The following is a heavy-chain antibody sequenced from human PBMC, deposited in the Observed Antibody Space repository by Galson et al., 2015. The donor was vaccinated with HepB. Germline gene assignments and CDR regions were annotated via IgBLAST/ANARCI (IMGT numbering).Heavy chain of an antibody. J-gene: IGHJ4*02. CDR1: GFTFSSYW. CDR2: IKEDGSDK. CDR3: ARDTPGRDGHNSLDY. D-gene: IGHD5-24*01. Sequence: SLRLSCAASGFTFSSYWMSWVRQTPGKGLEWLANIKEDGSDKYHVGSVKGRFTISRDNARNSLYLQMNSLRAEDTAIYYCARDTPGRDGHNSLDYWGQGTLVTVSS. V-gene: IGHV3-7*01.